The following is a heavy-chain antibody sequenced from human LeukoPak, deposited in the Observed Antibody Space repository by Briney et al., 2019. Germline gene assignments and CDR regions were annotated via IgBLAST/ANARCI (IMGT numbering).Heavy chain of an antibody. CDR1: GDSISSGDYL. Sequence: PSETLSLTCTVSGDSISSGDYLWNWIRQPPGKGLEWIGYIHYSGNNYYNPSLKSRVTLSVDTSKNQLSLKLNSVTAADTAVYYCASWSAVTTYYTYYFDYWGQGTLVTVSS. V-gene: IGHV4-30-4*01. CDR2: IHYSGNN. D-gene: IGHD4-17*01. J-gene: IGHJ4*02. CDR3: ASWSAVTTYYTYYFDY.